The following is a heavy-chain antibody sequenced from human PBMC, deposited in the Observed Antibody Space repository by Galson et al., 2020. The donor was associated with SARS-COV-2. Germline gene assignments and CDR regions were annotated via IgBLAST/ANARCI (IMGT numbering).Heavy chain of an antibody. Sequence: ASVMVSCKASGYTFTTYDINWVRQATGQGLEWMGWMNPNSGNTGFAERFQGRVTMTRSTSLNTAYLELSGLKPEDTAIYYCARGEDYCTSTSCYDYWGQGTRVTVSS. CDR3: ARGEDYCTSTSCYDY. CDR1: GYTFTTYD. V-gene: IGHV1-8*01. CDR2: MNPNSGNT. D-gene: IGHD2-2*01. J-gene: IGHJ4*02.